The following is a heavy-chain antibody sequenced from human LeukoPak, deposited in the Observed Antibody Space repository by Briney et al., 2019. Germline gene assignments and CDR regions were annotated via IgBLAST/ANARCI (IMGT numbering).Heavy chain of an antibody. CDR3: ARDAFGARGIGGGLDI. J-gene: IGHJ3*02. Sequence: GSLRLSCAASGFTFSSYSMNWVRQAPGKGLEWVAIIWYDGSNKYYADSVKGRFTISRDNSKNTLFLQMNSLRAEDTAVYYCARDAFGARGIGGGLDIWGQGTMVIVSS. CDR2: IWYDGSNK. D-gene: IGHD3-10*01. V-gene: IGHV3-33*08. CDR1: GFTFSSYS.